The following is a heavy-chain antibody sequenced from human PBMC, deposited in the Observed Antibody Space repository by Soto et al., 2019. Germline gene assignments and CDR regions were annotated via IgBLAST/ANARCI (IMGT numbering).Heavy chain of an antibody. D-gene: IGHD3-10*01. CDR3: ASHESITMARGVILPGWDYYYYGMDV. V-gene: IGHV5-10-1*01. CDR2: IDPSDSYT. J-gene: IGHJ6*02. Sequence: LGESLKISCKGSGYSFTSYWISWVRQMPGKGLEWVGRIDPSDSYTNYSPSFQGHVTISADKSISTAYLQWSSLKASDTAMYYCASHESITMARGVILPGWDYYYYGMDVWGQGTTVTVSS. CDR1: GYSFTSYW.